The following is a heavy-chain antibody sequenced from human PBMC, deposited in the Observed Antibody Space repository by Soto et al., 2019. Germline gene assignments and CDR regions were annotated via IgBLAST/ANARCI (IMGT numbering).Heavy chain of an antibody. Sequence: PGGSLRLSCAASGFTFSSYSMNWVRQAPGKGLEWVSYISSSSSTIYYADSVKGRFTISRDNAKNSLYLQMNSLRDEDTAVYYCARVIASYGLPAFDSWGQGTLVTVSS. D-gene: IGHD5-18*01. CDR1: GFTFSSYS. CDR3: ARVIASYGLPAFDS. CDR2: ISSSSSTI. J-gene: IGHJ4*02. V-gene: IGHV3-48*02.